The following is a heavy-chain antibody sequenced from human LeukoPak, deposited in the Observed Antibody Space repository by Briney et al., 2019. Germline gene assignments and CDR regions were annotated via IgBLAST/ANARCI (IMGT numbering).Heavy chain of an antibody. CDR3: ARVTGWFDP. Sequence: PSETLSLTCAVYGGSFSGYYWSWIRQPPGKGLEWIGEINHSGSTNYNPSLKRRVTISVDTSKNQFSLKLSSVTAADTAVYYCARVTGWFDPWGQGTLVTVSS. J-gene: IGHJ5*02. CDR1: GGSFSGYY. D-gene: IGHD3-16*01. CDR2: INHSGST. V-gene: IGHV4-34*01.